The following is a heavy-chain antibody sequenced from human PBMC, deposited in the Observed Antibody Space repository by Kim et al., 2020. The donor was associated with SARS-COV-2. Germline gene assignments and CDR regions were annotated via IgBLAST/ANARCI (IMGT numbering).Heavy chain of an antibody. CDR1: GYTFTSYD. CDR2: MNPNSGNT. J-gene: IGHJ5*02. CDR3: ARGIVVVTAIRSWFDP. V-gene: IGHV1-8*01. Sequence: ASVKVSCKASGYTFTSYDINWVRQATGQGLEWMGWMNPNSGNTGYAQKFQGRVTMTRNTSISTAYMELSSLRSEDTAVYYCARGIVVVTAIRSWFDPWGQGTLLTVSS. D-gene: IGHD2-21*02.